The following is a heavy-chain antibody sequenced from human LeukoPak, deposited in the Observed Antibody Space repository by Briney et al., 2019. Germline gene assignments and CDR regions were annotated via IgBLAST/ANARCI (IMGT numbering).Heavy chain of an antibody. CDR1: GFTFSTYW. CDR2: INSDGDST. D-gene: IGHD6-13*01. V-gene: IGHV3-74*01. J-gene: IGHJ4*02. Sequence: QPGGSLRLSCTASGFTFSTYWMHWVRQAPGKGLVWVSRINSDGDSTIYADSVKGRFTISRDNAKNSLYLQMNSLRAEDTAVYYCARLSPTEGSSWYRPCDYWGQGTLVTVSS. CDR3: ARLSPTEGSSWYRPCDY.